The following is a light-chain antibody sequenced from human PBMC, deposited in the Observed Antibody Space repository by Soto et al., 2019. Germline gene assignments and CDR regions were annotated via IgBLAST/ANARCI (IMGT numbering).Light chain of an antibody. Sequence: EIVLTQSPGTLSSSPGERATLSCRASQSVSSSYLAWYQQKPGQAPRLLIYLASSRATGVPDRFSGSGSGTDFTLTISRLEAEDFAVYYCQQYGTSPFTFGQGTMLEIK. V-gene: IGKV3-20*01. CDR3: QQYGTSPFT. CDR2: LAS. CDR1: QSVSSSY. J-gene: IGKJ2*01.